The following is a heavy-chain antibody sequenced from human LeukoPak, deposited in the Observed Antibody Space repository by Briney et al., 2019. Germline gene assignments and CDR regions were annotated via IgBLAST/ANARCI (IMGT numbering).Heavy chain of an antibody. CDR3: ARDGTRYSSGWSPDFDY. CDR1: GFTFSSYA. Sequence: GGSLRLSCAASGFTFSSYAMHWVRQAPGKGLEWVAVISYDGSNKYYADSVKGRFTTSRDNSKNTLYLQMNSLRAEDTAVYYCARDGTRYSSGWSPDFDYWGQGTLVTVSS. CDR2: ISYDGSNK. D-gene: IGHD6-19*01. J-gene: IGHJ4*02. V-gene: IGHV3-30*04.